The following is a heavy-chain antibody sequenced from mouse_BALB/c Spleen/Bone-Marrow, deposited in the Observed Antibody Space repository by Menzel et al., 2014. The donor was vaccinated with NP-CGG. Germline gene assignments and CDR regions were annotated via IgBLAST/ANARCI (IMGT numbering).Heavy chain of an antibody. V-gene: IGHV5-6-3*01. CDR1: GFTFSGYG. CDR3: ARGRDWFDY. CDR2: ISGSGSST. J-gene: IGHJ2*01. Sequence: EVKLEESGGGLVQPGGSLKPSCAASGFTFSGYGMSWVRQTPDKGLELVATISGSGSSTYYPDSVKGRFTISRDNARNTLYLQMSSLKSEDTAMYYCARGRDWFDYWGQGTTLTVSS. D-gene: IGHD3-3*01.